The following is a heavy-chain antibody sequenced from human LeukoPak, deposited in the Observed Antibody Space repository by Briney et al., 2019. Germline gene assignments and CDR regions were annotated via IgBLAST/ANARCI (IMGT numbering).Heavy chain of an antibody. CDR2: IYYSGST. V-gene: IGHV4-59*01. D-gene: IGHD3-22*01. Sequence: SETLSLTCTVSGGSISSYYWSWIRQPPGKGLEWIGYIYYSGSTNYNPSLKGRVTISVDTPKNQFSLRLTSVTAADTAVYYCAREYYGSSGYYNDYWGQGALVTVSS. J-gene: IGHJ4*02. CDR1: GGSISSYY. CDR3: AREYYGSSGYYNDY.